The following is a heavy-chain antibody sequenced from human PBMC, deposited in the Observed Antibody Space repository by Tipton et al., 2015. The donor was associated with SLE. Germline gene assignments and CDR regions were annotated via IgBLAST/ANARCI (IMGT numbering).Heavy chain of an antibody. V-gene: IGHV4-4*07. CDR1: GGAMRNYY. CDR2: IYTSGST. J-gene: IGHJ4*02. D-gene: IGHD4-17*01. CDR3: ARGPYGPAAA. Sequence: TLSLTCTVSGGAMRNYYWNWIRQPAGKGLEWIGRIYTSGSTNYNPSLKSRVTISVDTSKNQFSLKLSSVTAADTAVYYCARGPYGPAAAWGQGTLVTVSS.